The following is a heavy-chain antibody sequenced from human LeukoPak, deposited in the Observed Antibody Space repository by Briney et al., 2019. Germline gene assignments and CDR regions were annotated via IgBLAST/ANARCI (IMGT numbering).Heavy chain of an antibody. CDR2: IKPNSGGT. D-gene: IGHD3-9*01. CDR3: ARVPSHFDWGDDY. V-gene: IGHV1-2*06. J-gene: IGHJ4*02. CDR1: GYTFTDYY. Sequence: ASVTVSCKASGYTFTDYYMHWVRQAPGQGLEWMGRIKPNSGGTNYGQKFQGRVTMTRDTSISIAYMELSNLRSDDTAVYYCARVPSHFDWGDDYWGQGTLVAVSS.